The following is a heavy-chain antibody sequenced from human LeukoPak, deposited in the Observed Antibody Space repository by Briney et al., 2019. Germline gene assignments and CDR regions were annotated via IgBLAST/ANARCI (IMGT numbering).Heavy chain of an antibody. CDR3: AKDFSVYYYDSRVLDY. CDR1: GFTFSNYW. Sequence: GGSLRLSCAASGFTFSNYWMSWVRQTPGKGLEWVAEIKQDGSEKNYVDSVKGRFIISRDNTKSSLSLQMNSLRDEDTAVYYCAKDFSVYYYDSRVLDYWGQGTLVTVSS. J-gene: IGHJ4*02. V-gene: IGHV3-7*01. D-gene: IGHD3-22*01. CDR2: IKQDGSEK.